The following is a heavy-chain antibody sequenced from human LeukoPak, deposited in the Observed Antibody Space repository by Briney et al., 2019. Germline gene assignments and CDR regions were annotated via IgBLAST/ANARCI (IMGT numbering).Heavy chain of an antibody. J-gene: IGHJ5*02. CDR1: GYSFTSYW. D-gene: IGHD3-9*01. Sequence: GESLKISCKGSGYSFTSYWIGWVRQMPGKGLEWMGIIYPGDSDTRYSPSFQGQVTISADKSISTAYLQWSSLKASDTAMYYCARRGGADYDILTGYLNWFDPWGQGTLVTVSS. CDR2: IYPGDSDT. V-gene: IGHV5-51*01. CDR3: ARRGGADYDILTGYLNWFDP.